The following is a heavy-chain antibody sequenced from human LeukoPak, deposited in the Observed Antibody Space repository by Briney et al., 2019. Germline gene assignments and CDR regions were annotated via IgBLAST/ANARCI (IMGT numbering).Heavy chain of an antibody. CDR3: ARGEFSSSSSRAFDI. CDR1: GGPISSYY. Sequence: SETLSLTCTVSGGPISSYYWSWIRQPPGKGLEWIGYIYYSGSTNYNPSLKSRVTISVDTSKNQFSLKLSSVTAADTAVYYCARGEFSSSSSRAFDIWGQGAMVTVSS. J-gene: IGHJ3*02. CDR2: IYYSGST. V-gene: IGHV4-59*01. D-gene: IGHD6-6*01.